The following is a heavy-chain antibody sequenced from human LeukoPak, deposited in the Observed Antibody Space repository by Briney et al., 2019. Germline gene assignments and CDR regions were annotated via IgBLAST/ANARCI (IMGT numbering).Heavy chain of an antibody. CDR1: GYTFTSYA. CDR3: ARDGSYYGSGAVLFY. Sequence: ASVKVSRKASGYTFTSYAMHWVRQAPGQRLEWMGWINAGNGNTKYSQKFQGRVTITRDTSASTAYMELSSLRSEDTAVYYCARDGSYYGSGAVLFYWGQGTLVTVSS. CDR2: INAGNGNT. V-gene: IGHV1-3*01. J-gene: IGHJ4*02. D-gene: IGHD3-10*01.